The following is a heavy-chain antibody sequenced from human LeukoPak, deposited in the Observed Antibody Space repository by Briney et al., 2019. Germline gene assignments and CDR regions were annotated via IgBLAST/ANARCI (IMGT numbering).Heavy chain of an antibody. V-gene: IGHV3-48*03. D-gene: IGHD3-10*02. CDR1: GFTFSSYA. CDR2: ISSSGSTI. CDR3: AELGIAMIGGV. Sequence: GGSLRLSCAASGFTFSSYAMHWVRQAPGKGLEWVSYISSSGSTIYYADSVKGRFTISRDNAKNSLYLQMNSLRAEDTAVYYCAELGIAMIGGVWGKGTTVTISS. J-gene: IGHJ6*04.